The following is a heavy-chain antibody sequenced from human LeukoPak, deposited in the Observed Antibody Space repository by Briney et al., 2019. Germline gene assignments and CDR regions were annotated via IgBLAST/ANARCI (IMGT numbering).Heavy chain of an antibody. CDR3: ATALSVAGTTKYVDY. CDR1: GGSVSSGSYY. Sequence: SETLSLTCTVSGGSVSSGSYYWSWIRQPPGKGLEWIGYIYYSGSTNYNPSLKSRVTISVDTSKNQFSLKLSSVTAADTAVYYCATALSVAGTTKYVDYWGQGTLVTVSS. V-gene: IGHV4-61*01. CDR2: IYYSGST. J-gene: IGHJ4*02. D-gene: IGHD6-19*01.